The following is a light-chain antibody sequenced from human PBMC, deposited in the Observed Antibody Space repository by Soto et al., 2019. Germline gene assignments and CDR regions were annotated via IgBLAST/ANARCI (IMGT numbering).Light chain of an antibody. CDR2: EAS. J-gene: IGLJ2*01. CDR1: SNDIGGYNL. V-gene: IGLV2-23*02. CDR3: CSFAGGATFI. Sequence: QSALTQPASVSGSPGQSITISCTGTSNDIGGYNLVSWYQQHPGKPPTLIIYEASERPSGVSDRFSGSRSGNTASLTISTLQADDEADYSCCSFAGGATFIFGGGTKLTGL.